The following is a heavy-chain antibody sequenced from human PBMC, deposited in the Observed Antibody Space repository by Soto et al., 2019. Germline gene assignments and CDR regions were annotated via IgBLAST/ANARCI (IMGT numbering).Heavy chain of an antibody. J-gene: IGHJ4*02. Sequence: GGSLRLSCTASGFTFNSYGFNWVRQAPGKGLEWVSAISGSGGSTYYADSVKGRFTISRDNSKNTLYLQMNSLRAEDTAVYYCAKDWSGRYGDYYFDYWGQGTLVTVSS. V-gene: IGHV3-23*01. CDR2: ISGSGGST. D-gene: IGHD3-3*01. CDR3: AKDWSGRYGDYYFDY. CDR1: GFTFNSYG.